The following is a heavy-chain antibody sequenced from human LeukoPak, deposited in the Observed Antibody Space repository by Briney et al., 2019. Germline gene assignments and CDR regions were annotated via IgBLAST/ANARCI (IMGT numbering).Heavy chain of an antibody. V-gene: IGHV4-61*02. J-gene: IGHJ3*02. Sequence: PSETLSLTCTVSGFSISSGSYYWRWIRQPAGKGLEWIGRIYTSGSTNYNPSLKSRVTISVDTSKNQFSPKLSSVTAADTAVYYCAREITIFGVVPDAFDIWGQGTMVTVSS. D-gene: IGHD3-3*01. CDR1: GFSISSGSYY. CDR2: IYTSGST. CDR3: AREITIFGVVPDAFDI.